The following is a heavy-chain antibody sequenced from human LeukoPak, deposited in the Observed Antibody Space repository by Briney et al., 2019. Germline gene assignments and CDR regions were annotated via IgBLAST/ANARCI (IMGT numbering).Heavy chain of an antibody. CDR1: GYTFTSYD. CDR2: MNPNSGNT. Sequence: ASVKVSCKASGYTFTSYDINWVRQATGQGLEWMGWMNPNSGNTGYAQKFQGRATMTRNTSISTAYIELSSLRSEDTAVYYCARAGRHYDSSGSSWFDPWGQGTLVTVSS. J-gene: IGHJ5*02. CDR3: ARAGRHYDSSGSSWFDP. D-gene: IGHD3-22*01. V-gene: IGHV1-8*01.